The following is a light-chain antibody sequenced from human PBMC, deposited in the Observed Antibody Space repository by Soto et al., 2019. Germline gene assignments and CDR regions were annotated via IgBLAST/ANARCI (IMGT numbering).Light chain of an antibody. CDR3: CSNAASSTYV. V-gene: IGLV2-23*01. Sequence: QSALTQPASVSGSPGQSITISCTGTSSDVGSHNLVSWYQQYPGKATKLIIFEASKRPSGVSNRFSGSKSGSTASLTISGLQAEDEADYYCCSNAASSTYVFGSGTKVTVL. CDR2: EAS. CDR1: SSDVGSHNL. J-gene: IGLJ1*01.